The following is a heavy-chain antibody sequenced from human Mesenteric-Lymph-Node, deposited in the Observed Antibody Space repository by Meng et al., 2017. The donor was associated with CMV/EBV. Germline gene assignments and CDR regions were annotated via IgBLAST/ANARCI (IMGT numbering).Heavy chain of an antibody. J-gene: IGHJ4*02. CDR1: GGSISSSTYY. CDR3: ARHLYGDYGGFDY. V-gene: IGHV4-39*01. Sequence: TVSGGSISSSTYYWGWIRQPPGKGLEWIGSIYYTGSTYYNPSLKSRVTISVDTSKNQFSLKLSSVTAADTAVYYCARHLYGDYGGFDYWGQGTLVTVSS. CDR2: IYYTGST. D-gene: IGHD4-17*01.